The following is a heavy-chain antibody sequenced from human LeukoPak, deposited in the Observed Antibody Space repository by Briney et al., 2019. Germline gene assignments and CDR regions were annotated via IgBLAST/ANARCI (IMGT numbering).Heavy chain of an antibody. V-gene: IGHV3-21*05. CDR1: GFIFNGYS. D-gene: IGHD1-26*01. J-gene: IGHJ4*02. CDR2: ISAGSDYI. Sequence: GGSLRLSCAASGFIFNGYSLTWVRQAPGKGLEWISYISAGSDYIYYTDSVKGRFTISRDNAKNSLYLQLNSLRVEDTAVYYCARWGLGPSFDYWGRGTLVTVSS. CDR3: ARWGLGPSFDY.